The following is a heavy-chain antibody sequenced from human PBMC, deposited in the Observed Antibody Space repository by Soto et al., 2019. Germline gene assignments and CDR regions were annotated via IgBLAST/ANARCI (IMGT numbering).Heavy chain of an antibody. V-gene: IGHV4-34*01. Sequence: SETLSLTCAVYGGSFSGHYWSWIRQPPGKGLEWIGEINHGGGTNYNPSLKSRVTLSVDTSKNHFSLKLSSVTAADTAVYYCARHKSSAMVFGYGMDVWGQGTTVTVSS. J-gene: IGHJ6*02. D-gene: IGHD5-18*01. CDR1: GGSFSGHY. CDR3: ARHKSSAMVFGYGMDV. CDR2: INHGGGT.